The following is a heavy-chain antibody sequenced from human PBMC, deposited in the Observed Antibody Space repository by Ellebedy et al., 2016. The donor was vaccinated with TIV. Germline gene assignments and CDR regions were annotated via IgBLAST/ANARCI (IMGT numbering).Heavy chain of an antibody. J-gene: IGHJ6*03. CDR1: GYTFTGYY. Sequence: ASVKVSXXASGYTFTGYYMHWVRQAPGQGLEWMGWINPNSGGTNYAQKFQGRVTMTRDTSISTAYMELSRLRSDDTAVYYCARGEGYSYGPRAYYYMDVWGKGTTVTVSS. CDR3: ARGEGYSYGPRAYYYMDV. CDR2: INPNSGGT. V-gene: IGHV1-2*02. D-gene: IGHD5-18*01.